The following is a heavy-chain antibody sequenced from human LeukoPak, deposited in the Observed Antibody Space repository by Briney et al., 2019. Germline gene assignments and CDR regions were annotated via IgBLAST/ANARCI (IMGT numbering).Heavy chain of an antibody. Sequence: GGSLRLSCAASGFTFSNAWMSWVRQAPGKGLEWVGRIKSKTDGGTTDYAAPVKGRFTISRDDPKNTLYLQMNSLKTEDTAVYYCTTDSRLGWELVDYWGQGTLVTVSS. CDR3: TTDSRLGWELVDY. CDR2: IKSKTDGGTT. CDR1: GFTFSNAW. V-gene: IGHV3-15*01. J-gene: IGHJ4*02. D-gene: IGHD1-26*01.